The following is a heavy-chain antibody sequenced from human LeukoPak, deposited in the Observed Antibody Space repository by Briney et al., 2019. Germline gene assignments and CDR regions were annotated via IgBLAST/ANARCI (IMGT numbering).Heavy chain of an antibody. CDR1: GFTFGDYA. J-gene: IGHJ3*02. Sequence: GGSLRLSCTASGFTFGDYAMSWVRQAPGKGLEWVGFIRSKAYGGTTEYAASVKGRFTISRDDSKSIAYLQMNSLKTEDTAVYYCTTDLEGIAVAGNEGGAFDIWGQGTMATVSS. CDR2: IRSKAYGGTT. CDR3: TTDLEGIAVAGNEGGAFDI. D-gene: IGHD6-19*01. V-gene: IGHV3-49*04.